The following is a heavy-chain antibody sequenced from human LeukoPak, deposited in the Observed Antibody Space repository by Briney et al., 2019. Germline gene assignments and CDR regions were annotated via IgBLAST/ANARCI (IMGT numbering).Heavy chain of an antibody. Sequence: ASVKVSCKASGYTFTSYAMNWVRQAPGQGLEWMGWINTNTGNPTYAQGFTGRFVFSLDTSVSTAYLQISSLKADDNAVYHCARSRGYCSSTSCSGNYYYYMDVWGKGTTVTVSS. CDR1: GYTFTSYA. D-gene: IGHD2-2*01. CDR3: ARSRGYCSSTSCSGNYYYYMDV. J-gene: IGHJ6*03. CDR2: INTNTGNP. V-gene: IGHV7-4-1*02.